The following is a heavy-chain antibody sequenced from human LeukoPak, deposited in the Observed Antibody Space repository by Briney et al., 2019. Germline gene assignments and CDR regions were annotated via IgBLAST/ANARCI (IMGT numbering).Heavy chain of an antibody. CDR1: GFTFSSYS. D-gene: IGHD1-26*01. J-gene: IGHJ4*02. V-gene: IGHV3-48*04. Sequence: GGSLRLSCAASGFTFSSYSMNWVRQAPGKGLEWVSYISSSSTIYYADSVKGRFTISRDNAKNSLYLQMNSLRAEDTAVYYCARDSLIVGARGFDYWGQGTLVTVSS. CDR2: ISSSSTI. CDR3: ARDSLIVGARGFDY.